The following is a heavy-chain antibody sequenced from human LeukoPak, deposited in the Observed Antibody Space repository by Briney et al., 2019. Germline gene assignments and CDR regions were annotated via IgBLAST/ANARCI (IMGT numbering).Heavy chain of an antibody. J-gene: IGHJ4*02. V-gene: IGHV1-2*02. CDR1: GYTFTGYY. Sequence: ASVKVSSKASGYTFTGYYMHWVRQAPGQGLEWMGWINPNSGGTNYAQKFQGRVTMTRDTSISTAYMELSRLRSDDTAVYYCARPLYSSSWYGYWGQGTLVTVSS. D-gene: IGHD6-13*01. CDR2: INPNSGGT. CDR3: ARPLYSSSWYGY.